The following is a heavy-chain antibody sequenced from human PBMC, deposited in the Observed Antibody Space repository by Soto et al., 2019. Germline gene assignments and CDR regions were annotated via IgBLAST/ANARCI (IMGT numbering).Heavy chain of an antibody. D-gene: IGHD6-19*01. J-gene: IGHJ6*02. Sequence: QVQLVQSGAEVKKPWASVKVSCTFTSYDINWVRQATGQGLEWMGWMNPNSGNTRYAQKFQGRVTMTRNTSIFTAYMELSSLRAEDTAVYYCARGPGSSDWRFSYYYMDVWGQGTKVTVSS. CDR1: FTSYD. CDR2: MNPNSGNT. V-gene: IGHV1-8*01. CDR3: ARGPGSSDWRFSYYYMDV.